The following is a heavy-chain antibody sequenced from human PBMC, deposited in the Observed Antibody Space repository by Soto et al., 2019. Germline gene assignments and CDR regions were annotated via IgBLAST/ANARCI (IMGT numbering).Heavy chain of an antibody. Sequence: QVQLVQSGAEVKKPGSSVKVSCKASGGTFSSYAISWVRQAPGQGLEWMGGIIPIFGTANYAQKFQGRVTITADESTSTAYMELSSLSSEETAVYYCARGREYSSGWDYYYYYGMDVWGQGTTVTVSS. CDR3: ARGREYSSGWDYYYYYGMDV. J-gene: IGHJ6*02. CDR1: GGTFSSYA. CDR2: IIPIFGTA. V-gene: IGHV1-69*01. D-gene: IGHD6-19*01.